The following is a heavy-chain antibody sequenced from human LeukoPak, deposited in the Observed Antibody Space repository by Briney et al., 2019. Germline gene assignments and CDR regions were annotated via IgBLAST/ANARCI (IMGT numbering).Heavy chain of an antibody. V-gene: IGHV1-69*13. CDR1: GGRSSSYA. Sequence: ASVKVSCKASGGRSSSYAISWVRQAPGQGLEWMGGIIPIFGTANYAQKFQGRVTITADESTSTAYMELSSLRSEGTAVYYCARCTAGAFYMDVWGKGTTVTISS. CDR2: IIPIFGTA. D-gene: IGHD6-19*01. CDR3: ARCTAGAFYMDV. J-gene: IGHJ6*03.